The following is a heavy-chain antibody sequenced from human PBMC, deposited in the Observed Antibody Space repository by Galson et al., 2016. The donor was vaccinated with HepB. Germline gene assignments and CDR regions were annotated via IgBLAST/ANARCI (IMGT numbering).Heavy chain of an antibody. CDR3: ARDLPLLG. V-gene: IGHV3-53*01. D-gene: IGHD2-15*01. CDR2: IYSGGGT. Sequence: SLRLSCAASGFTFSSYGMHWVRQAPGKGLEWVSVIYSGGGTYYADSVKGRFTISRDNFKNTLYLQMNSLRAEDTAVYYCARDLPLLGWGQGTLVTVSS. CDR1: GFTFSSYG. J-gene: IGHJ4*02.